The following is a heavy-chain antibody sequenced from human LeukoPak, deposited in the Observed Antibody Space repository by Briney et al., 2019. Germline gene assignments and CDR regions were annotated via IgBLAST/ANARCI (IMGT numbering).Heavy chain of an antibody. Sequence: GASVKASCKASGYTFTSYYMHWVRQAPGKGLEWMGGFDPEDGETIYAQKFQGRVTMTEDTSTDTAYMELSSLRSEDTAVYYCATAYGSGSYYSHWGQGTLVTVSS. CDR1: GYTFTSYY. CDR3: ATAYGSGSYYSH. J-gene: IGHJ4*02. V-gene: IGHV1-24*01. CDR2: FDPEDGET. D-gene: IGHD3-10*01.